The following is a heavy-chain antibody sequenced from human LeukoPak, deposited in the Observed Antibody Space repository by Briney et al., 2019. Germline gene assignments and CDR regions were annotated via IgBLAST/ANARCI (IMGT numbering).Heavy chain of an antibody. CDR3: AKELRGYSYGLRNNWFDP. CDR2: ISYDGSNK. Sequence: GGSLRLSCAASGFTFSSYGMHWVRQAPGKGLEWVAGISYDGSNKYYADSMKGRFTISRDNSKNTLYLQMNSLRAEDTAVYYCAKELRGYSYGLRNNWFDPWGQGTLVTVSS. CDR1: GFTFSSYG. D-gene: IGHD5-18*01. V-gene: IGHV3-30*18. J-gene: IGHJ5*02.